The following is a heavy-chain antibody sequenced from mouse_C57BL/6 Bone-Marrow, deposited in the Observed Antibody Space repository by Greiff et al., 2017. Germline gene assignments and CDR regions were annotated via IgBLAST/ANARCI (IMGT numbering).Heavy chain of an antibody. CDR2: INSDGGST. V-gene: IGHV5-2*01. CDR3: ARHLYYGNSWYFDV. D-gene: IGHD2-1*01. Sequence: EVKLVESGGGLVQPGESLKLSCESNEYEFPSHDMSWVRKTPEKRLELVAAINSDGGSTYYPDTMERRFIISRDHTKKTLYLQMSSLRSEDTALYYCARHLYYGNSWYFDVWGTGTTVTVSS. CDR1: EYEFPSHD. J-gene: IGHJ1*03.